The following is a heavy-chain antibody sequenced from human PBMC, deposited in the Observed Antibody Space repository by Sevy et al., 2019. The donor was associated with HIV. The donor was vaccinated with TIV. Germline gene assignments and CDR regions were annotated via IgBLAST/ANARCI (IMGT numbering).Heavy chain of an antibody. Sequence: GGSLRLSCAASGFPFNDHALQWVRQVPGKGLEWVSGISWNSRNVGYADSVKGRFTISRDNANHFLYLEMNSLRPEDTAFYYCAKDINRGCDGINCYPYYYYFYGLDVWGQGTTITVSS. J-gene: IGHJ6*02. V-gene: IGHV3-9*01. CDR3: AKDINRGCDGINCYPYYYYFYGLDV. CDR2: ISWNSRNV. CDR1: GFPFNDHA. D-gene: IGHD2-21*01.